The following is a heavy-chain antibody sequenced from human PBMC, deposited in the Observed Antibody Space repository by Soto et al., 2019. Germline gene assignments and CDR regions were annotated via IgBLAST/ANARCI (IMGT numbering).Heavy chain of an antibody. CDR1: GYTFTSYY. D-gene: IGHD7-27*01. V-gene: IGHV1-46*01. CDR2: INPSGGTT. Sequence: QVQLVQSGAEVKKPGASVKVSCKASGYTFTSYYLHWVRQAPGQGPEWMGIINPSGGTTNYAQTFQGRVTMTRDTSTSTVYMELSSLRSDDKAVYYCARGPTAERHYYYYDGMDVWGQGTTVTVSS. J-gene: IGHJ6*02. CDR3: ARGPTAERHYYYYDGMDV.